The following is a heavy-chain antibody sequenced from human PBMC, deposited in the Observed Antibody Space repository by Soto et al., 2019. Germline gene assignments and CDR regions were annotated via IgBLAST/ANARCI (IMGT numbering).Heavy chain of an antibody. CDR1: GGTFSSYA. V-gene: IGHV1-69*01. D-gene: IGHD6-19*01. CDR2: IIPIFGTA. Sequence: QVQLVQSGAEVNKPGSSVNVYCKASGGTFSSYAISWERQAPGQGLEWMGGIIPIFGTANYAQKFHGRVTITADESTSTSYMELSSRRYEDTAVYYCARGPGGYSSGWYAYWCQGTVVTASS. CDR3: ARGPGGYSSGWYAY. J-gene: IGHJ4*02.